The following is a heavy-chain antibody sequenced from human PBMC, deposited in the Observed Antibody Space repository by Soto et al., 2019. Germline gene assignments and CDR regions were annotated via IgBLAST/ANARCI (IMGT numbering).Heavy chain of an antibody. CDR2: ISYDGSNK. Sequence: QVQLVESGGGVVQPGRSLRLSCAASGFTFSSYAMHWVRQAPGKGLEWVAVISYDGSNKYYADSVKGRFTISRDNSKNTLYLQMNRLGAEDTAVYYCTPFLIFGVAGGVAFDPWGQGTLVTVSS. CDR3: TPFLIFGVAGGVAFDP. V-gene: IGHV3-30-3*01. D-gene: IGHD3-3*01. CDR1: GFTFSSYA. J-gene: IGHJ5*02.